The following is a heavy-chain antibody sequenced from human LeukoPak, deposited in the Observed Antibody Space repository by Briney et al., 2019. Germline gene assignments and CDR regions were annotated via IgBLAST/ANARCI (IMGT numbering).Heavy chain of an antibody. CDR1: GGSISSYY. Sequence: SETLSLTCTVSGGSISSYYWSWIRQPAGKGLEWIGRIYTSGSTDYNPSLKSRVTMSEDTSKNQFSLKLSVVTAADTAVYYCARGAYGSPSQNWFDPWGQGTLVTVSS. V-gene: IGHV4-4*07. D-gene: IGHD3-10*01. CDR3: ARGAYGSPSQNWFDP. J-gene: IGHJ5*02. CDR2: IYTSGST.